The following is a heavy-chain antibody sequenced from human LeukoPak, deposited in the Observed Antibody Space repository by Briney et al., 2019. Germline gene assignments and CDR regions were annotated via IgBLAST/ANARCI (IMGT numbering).Heavy chain of an antibody. CDR2: ISSSGSTI. J-gene: IGHJ4*02. Sequence: GGSLRLSCAASGFTFSSYEMNWVRQAPGKGLEWVSYISSSGSTIYYADSVKGRFTISRDNAKNSLYLQMNSLRAEDTAVYYCARVDGSYYGVYWGQGTLVTVSS. D-gene: IGHD1-26*01. CDR3: ARVDGSYYGVY. V-gene: IGHV3-48*03. CDR1: GFTFSSYE.